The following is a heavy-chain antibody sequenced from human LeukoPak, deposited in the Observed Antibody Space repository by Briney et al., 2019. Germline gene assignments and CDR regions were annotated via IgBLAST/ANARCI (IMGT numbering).Heavy chain of an antibody. D-gene: IGHD3-16*02. J-gene: IGHJ4*02. V-gene: IGHV3-7*01. CDR3: ARVKERLRLGELSLSPFDY. CDR2: IKGDGREE. Sequence: GGSLRLSCVVSGFTFSSYWMAWVRQAPGKGLEWVANIKGDGREERYVDSVKGRFTISRDNAKNSLYLQMNSLRAEDTAVYYCARVKERLRLGELSLSPFDYWGQGTLVTVSS. CDR1: GFTFSSYW.